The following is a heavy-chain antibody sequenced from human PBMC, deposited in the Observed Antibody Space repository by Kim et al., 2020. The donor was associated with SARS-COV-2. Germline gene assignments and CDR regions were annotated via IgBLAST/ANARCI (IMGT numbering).Heavy chain of an antibody. CDR3: ARAAPGPKGYSYGYPIDY. CDR2: IYFSGRT. V-gene: IGHV4-39*07. J-gene: IGHJ4*02. CDR1: GDSISSSDFY. Sequence: SETLSLTCSVSGDSISSSDFYWGWIRQPPGKGLEWIGTIYFSGRTFYNPSLRSRVTISVDTSENQVSLHLSSVTAADTAVYYCARAAPGPKGYSYGYPIDYWGQGTLVTVSS. D-gene: IGHD5-18*01.